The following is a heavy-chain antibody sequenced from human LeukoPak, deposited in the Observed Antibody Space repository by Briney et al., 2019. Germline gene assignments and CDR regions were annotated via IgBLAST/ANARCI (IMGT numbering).Heavy chain of an antibody. V-gene: IGHV1-2*02. J-gene: IGHJ4*02. Sequence: GASVKVSCKASGYTFTGYYMHWVRQAPGQGLEWMGWINPNSGGTNYAQKFQGRVTMTRDTSISTAYMELSRLRSDDTTVYYCARTVGGVFYYYDSSGYYPFDYWGQGTLVTVSS. CDR2: INPNSGGT. CDR3: ARTVGGVFYYYDSSGYYPFDY. D-gene: IGHD3-22*01. CDR1: GYTFTGYY.